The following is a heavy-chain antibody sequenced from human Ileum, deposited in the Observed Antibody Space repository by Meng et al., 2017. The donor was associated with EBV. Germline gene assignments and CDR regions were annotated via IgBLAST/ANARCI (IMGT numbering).Heavy chain of an antibody. Sequence: VELVGSGGGVAQAGRSLILSWSASGFTLSSYWVHWVRQSPGKWLVWVSRINPDGSVINYADSVKGRFTISRDNTKNTVYLQMNNLRADDTAVYYCAKDCFGDKDSWRQGPLVTVSS. CDR2: INPDGSVI. D-gene: IGHD2-21*01. CDR1: GFTLSSYW. V-gene: IGHV3-74*01. J-gene: IGHJ5*01. CDR3: AKDCFGDKDS.